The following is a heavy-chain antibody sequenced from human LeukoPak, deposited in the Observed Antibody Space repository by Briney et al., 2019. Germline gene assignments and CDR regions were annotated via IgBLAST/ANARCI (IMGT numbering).Heavy chain of an antibody. CDR3: ARSSSGYYYYYYMDV. CDR1: GGTFSSYA. CDR2: IIPIFGTA. Sequence: ASVKVSCKASGGTFSSYAISWVRQAPGHGLEWMGGIIPIFGTANYAQKFQGRVTITTDESTSTAYMELSSLRSEDTAVYYCARSSSGYYYYYYMDVWGKGTTVTVSS. D-gene: IGHD6-6*01. V-gene: IGHV1-69*05. J-gene: IGHJ6*03.